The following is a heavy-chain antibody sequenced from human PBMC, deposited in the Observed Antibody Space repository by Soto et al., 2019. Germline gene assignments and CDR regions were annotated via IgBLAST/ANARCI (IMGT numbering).Heavy chain of an antibody. CDR1: GFTFSSYG. CDR3: ASKTNDYSNYFDAFDI. CDR2: IWYDGSNK. D-gene: IGHD4-4*01. V-gene: IGHV3-33*01. J-gene: IGHJ3*02. Sequence: QVQLVESGGGVVQPGRSLRLSCAASGFTFSSYGMHWVRQAPGEGLEWVAVIWYDGSNKYYADSVKGRFTISRDNSKNTLYLQMNSLRAEDTAVYYCASKTNDYSNYFDAFDIWGQGTMVTVSS.